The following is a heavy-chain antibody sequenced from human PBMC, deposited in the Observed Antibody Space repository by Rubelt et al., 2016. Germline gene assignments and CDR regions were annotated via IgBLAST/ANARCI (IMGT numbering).Heavy chain of an antibody. D-gene: IGHD3-10*02. V-gene: IGHV2-70*15. Sequence: QVTLRKSGPALVKPTQTLTLTCTFSGFSLSTSGMFVSWIRQPPGKALEWLARIDWDDDKYYSTSLKTRLTIPKDTSKTQVVLIMTNVDPVDTGTYDCAHGYRDCSGSYYYAYFDYWGQGTLVTASP. CDR3: AHGYRDCSGSYYYAYFDY. CDR2: IDWDDDK. J-gene: IGHJ4*02. CDR1: GFSLSTSGMF.